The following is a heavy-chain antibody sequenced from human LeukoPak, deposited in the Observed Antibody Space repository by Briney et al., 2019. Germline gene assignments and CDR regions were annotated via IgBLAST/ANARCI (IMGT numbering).Heavy chain of an antibody. V-gene: IGHV3-48*03. CDR1: GFSFSSYP. CDR2: ISSDGNTE. D-gene: IGHD2-8*01. J-gene: IGHJ4*02. CDR3: ARDSVNGPFVISLDL. Sequence: PGRSLRLSCAAAGFSFSSYPMNWVRQAPGKGLGWISHISSDGNTESYVDAPRGRFTMSRDNAKNSLFLLINSLRVEDTAVYYCARDSVNGPFVISLDLWGQGALVTVSS.